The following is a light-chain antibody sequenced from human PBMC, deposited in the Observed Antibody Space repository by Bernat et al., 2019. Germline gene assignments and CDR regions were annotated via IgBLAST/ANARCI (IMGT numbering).Light chain of an antibody. J-gene: IGLJ1*01. V-gene: IGLV2-11*01. CDR2: DVN. CDR3: GSSAGSYSFV. CDR1: SSDVGAYNY. Sequence: QSALTQPRSVSGSPGQSVSISCTGTSSDVGAYNYVSWYQQHPGKAPKLMIYDVNLRPSGVPDRFSGSKSGNTASLTISGLQAEEEADYFCGSSAGSYSFVFGTGTEVTVL.